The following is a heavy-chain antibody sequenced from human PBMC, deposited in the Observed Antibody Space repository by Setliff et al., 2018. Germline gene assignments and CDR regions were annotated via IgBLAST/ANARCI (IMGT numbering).Heavy chain of an antibody. CDR3: SRLVRYCTTTSCQRLSGDEY. J-gene: IGHJ4*02. V-gene: IGHV1-18*01. Sequence: ASVKVSCKASGYTFSDYGITWVRQAPGQGLEWMGWISAYTGNAYYAHKLQDRVTMTTDTSTGTAYMELRSLTSDDTAVYYCSRLVRYCTTTSCQRLSGDEYWGQGTVVTVST. D-gene: IGHD2-2*01. CDR2: ISAYTGNA. CDR1: GYTFSDYG.